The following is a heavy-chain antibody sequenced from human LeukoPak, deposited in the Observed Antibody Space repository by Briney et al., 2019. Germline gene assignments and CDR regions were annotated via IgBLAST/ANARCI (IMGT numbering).Heavy chain of an antibody. CDR3: ARGRRATTVYHFQH. CDR1: GGSFSGYY. Sequence: SETLSLTCAVYGGSFSGYYWSWIRQPPGKGLEWIGEINHSGSTNYNPSLKSRVTISVDTSKNQFSLKLSSVTAADTAVYYCARGRRATTVYHFQHWGQGTLVTVSS. D-gene: IGHD4-17*01. CDR2: INHSGST. V-gene: IGHV4-34*01. J-gene: IGHJ1*01.